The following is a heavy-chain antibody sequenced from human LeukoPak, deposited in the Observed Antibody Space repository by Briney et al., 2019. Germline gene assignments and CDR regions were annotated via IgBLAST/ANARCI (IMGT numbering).Heavy chain of an antibody. D-gene: IGHD6-13*01. CDR3: ARADFSSTWSHDYYYMDV. J-gene: IGHJ6*03. V-gene: IGHV4-39*07. CDR1: GGSISSSSYY. Sequence: PSETLSLTCTVSGGSISSSSYYWGWIRQPPGKGLEWIGSIYHSGSTYYNPSLKSRVTISVDTSKNQFSLKLSSVTAADTAVYYCARADFSSTWSHDYYYMDVWGKGTTVTVSS. CDR2: IYHSGST.